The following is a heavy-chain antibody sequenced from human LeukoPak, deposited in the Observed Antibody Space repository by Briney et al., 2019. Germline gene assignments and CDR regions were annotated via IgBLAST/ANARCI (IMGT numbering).Heavy chain of an antibody. D-gene: IGHD1-26*01. V-gene: IGHV3-23*01. J-gene: IGHJ4*02. CDR2: ISGSGGST. CDR3: AREFSGSYIY. Sequence: PGGSLRLSCAASGFTFSSYAMSWVRQAPGKGLEWVSAISGSGGSTYYADSVKGRFTISRDNAKNTLYLQMNSLRAEDTAMYYCAREFSGSYIYWGQGTLVTVSS. CDR1: GFTFSSYA.